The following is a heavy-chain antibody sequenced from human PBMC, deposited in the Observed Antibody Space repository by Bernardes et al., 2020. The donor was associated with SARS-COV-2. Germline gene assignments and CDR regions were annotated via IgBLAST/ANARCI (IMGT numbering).Heavy chain of an antibody. CDR1: GFSFTSYA. D-gene: IGHD2-15*01. V-gene: IGHV3-23*01. J-gene: IGHJ4*02. CDR2: ISGNGYST. Sequence: GGSLRLSCAASGFSFTSYAMTWVRQVPGKGLEWVAAISGNGYSTYYRDSVKGRFTISRDNSKNMVFLQMNSLRADDTAVYYCAKDRGLRGYCGGGSCYLYHFDYWGQGTLVTVSS. CDR3: AKDRGLRGYCGGGSCYLYHFDY.